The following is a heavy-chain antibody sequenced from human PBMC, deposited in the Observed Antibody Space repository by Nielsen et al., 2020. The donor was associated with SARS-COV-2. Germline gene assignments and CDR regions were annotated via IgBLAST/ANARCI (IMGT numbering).Heavy chain of an antibody. J-gene: IGHJ4*02. CDR2: ISWNSGSI. Sequence: SLRLSCAASGFTFDDYAMHWVRQAPGKGLEWVSGISWNSGSIGYADSVKGRFTIYRDNDKNSLYLQMNSLRAEDTALYYCAGYYYDSSGYYGVRWGQGTLVTVSS. CDR3: AGYYYDSSGYYGVR. V-gene: IGHV3-9*01. D-gene: IGHD3-22*01. CDR1: GFTFDDYA.